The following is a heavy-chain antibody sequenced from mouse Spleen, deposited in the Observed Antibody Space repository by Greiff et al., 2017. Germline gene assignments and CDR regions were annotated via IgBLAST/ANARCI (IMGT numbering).Heavy chain of an antibody. CDR3: ARGGSSYWYFDV. CDR1: GFSLTSYG. Sequence: VKLQESGPGLVQPSQSLSITCTVSGFSLTSYGVHWVRQSPGKGLEWLGVIWSGGSTDYNAAFISRLSISKDNSKSQVFFKMNSLQADDTAIYYCARGGSSYWYFDVWGAGTTVTVSS. D-gene: IGHD1-1*01. J-gene: IGHJ1*01. V-gene: IGHV2-2*01. CDR2: IWSGGST.